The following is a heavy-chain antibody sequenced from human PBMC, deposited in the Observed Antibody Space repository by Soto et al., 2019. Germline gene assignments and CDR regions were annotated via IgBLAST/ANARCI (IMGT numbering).Heavy chain of an antibody. D-gene: IGHD5-18*01. V-gene: IGHV4-61*01. Sequence: QVQLQESGPGLVKPSETLSLTCTVSGGSVSSGSYYWSWIRQPPGKGLEWIGYIYYSGSTNYNPSLKSRVTLSVDTSNTQFSLKLSSVTTADTDVYYCARDHQISGYSYGLAGMDVWGQGTTVTVSS. CDR2: IYYSGST. CDR1: GGSVSSGSYY. CDR3: ARDHQISGYSYGLAGMDV. J-gene: IGHJ6*02.